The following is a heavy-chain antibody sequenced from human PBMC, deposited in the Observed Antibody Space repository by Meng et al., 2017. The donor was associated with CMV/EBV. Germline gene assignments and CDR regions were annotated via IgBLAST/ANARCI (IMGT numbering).Heavy chain of an antibody. CDR1: GFTVSSNY. D-gene: IGHD5-24*01. Sequence: GGSLRLSCAASGFTVSSNYMSWVRQAPGKGLEWVSVIYSGGSTYYADSVKGRFTISRDNSKNTLYLQMNSLRAEDTAVYYCARAASGGSERWDYYYYGMDVWGQGTTVTV. V-gene: IGHV3-53*01. CDR2: IYSGGST. J-gene: IGHJ6*02. CDR3: ARAASGGSERWDYYYYGMDV.